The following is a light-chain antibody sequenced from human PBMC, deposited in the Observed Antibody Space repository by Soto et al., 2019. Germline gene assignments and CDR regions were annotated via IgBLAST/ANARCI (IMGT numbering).Light chain of an antibody. CDR1: QSVASN. V-gene: IGKV3-15*01. Sequence: EIVMTQSPATLSVSPGESATLSCRASQSVASNLAWYQQKPGQAPRLLIYGAAIRASGIPGRCRGSGSGTEFALTISSLQSEDFEVYYCHQYNDRPPTFGQGTKVEIK. J-gene: IGKJ1*01. CDR3: HQYNDRPPT. CDR2: GAA.